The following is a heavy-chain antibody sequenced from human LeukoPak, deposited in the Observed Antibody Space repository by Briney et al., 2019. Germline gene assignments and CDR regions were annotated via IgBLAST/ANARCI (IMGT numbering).Heavy chain of an antibody. CDR3: ARQKGGVAGLKYYFDY. D-gene: IGHD6-19*01. V-gene: IGHV4-39*01. Sequence: SETLSLTCAVYSGSFSGYYWGWIRQSPGKGLEWIGSISYTGTTYYKSSLKSRVTISVDTSKNQFSLNLSSVTAADTAVYYCARQKGGVAGLKYYFDYWGQGTLVTVSS. J-gene: IGHJ4*02. CDR1: SGSFSGYY. CDR2: ISYTGTT.